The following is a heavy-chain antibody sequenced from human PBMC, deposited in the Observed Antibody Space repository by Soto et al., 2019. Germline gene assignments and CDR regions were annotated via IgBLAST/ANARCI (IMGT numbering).Heavy chain of an antibody. CDR3: AIAHWRGC. CDR1: GFTFSDYF. CDR2: IKQDGNER. Sequence: ELQLVDSGGALVQPGESLRLSCAASGFTFSDYFMTWVRQAPGKGLEWVATIKQDGNERYYVDSVKGRFTISRDNAKTSLYQQITALRAEAPAVYYGAIAHWRGCGGQGTRSPSPQ. D-gene: IGHD1-1*01. J-gene: IGHJ4*02. V-gene: IGHV3-7*01.